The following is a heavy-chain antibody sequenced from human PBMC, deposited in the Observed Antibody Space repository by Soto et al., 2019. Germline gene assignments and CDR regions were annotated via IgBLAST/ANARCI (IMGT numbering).Heavy chain of an antibody. D-gene: IGHD6-19*01. J-gene: IGHJ5*02. Sequence: SETLSLTCTVSGGSISSSSYYWGWIRQPPGKGLEWIGSIYYSGSTYYNPSLKSRVTISVDTSKNQFSLKLSSVTAADTAVYYCARHSYSSGWYLHWFDPWGQGTLVTVSS. CDR2: IYYSGST. CDR3: ARHSYSSGWYLHWFDP. V-gene: IGHV4-39*01. CDR1: GGSISSSSYY.